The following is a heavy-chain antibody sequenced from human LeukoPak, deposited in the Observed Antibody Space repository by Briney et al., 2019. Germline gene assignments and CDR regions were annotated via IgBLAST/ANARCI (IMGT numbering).Heavy chain of an antibody. CDR2: INPSGGST. J-gene: IGHJ5*02. D-gene: IGHD2-2*01. CDR3: ARSRPYCSSTSCSPRLNWFDP. V-gene: IGHV1-46*01. Sequence: GASVKVSCKASGYTFTSYYMHWARQAPGQGLEWMGIINPSGGSTSYAQKFQGRVTMTRDTSTSTVYMELSSLRSEDTAVYYCARSRPYCSSTSCSPRLNWFDPWGQGTLVTVSS. CDR1: GYTFTSYY.